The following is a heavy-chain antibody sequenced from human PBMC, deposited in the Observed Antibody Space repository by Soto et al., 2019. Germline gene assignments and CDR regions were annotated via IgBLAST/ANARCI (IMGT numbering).Heavy chain of an antibody. V-gene: IGHV3-48*02. J-gene: IGHJ5*02. Sequence: EVQLVESGGGLVQPGGSLRLSCAASGFIFTSDSMNWVRQAPGKGLEWVSYISSRATTIYYADSVKGRFTISRDNAKNSLYLQMNILRDEDTAVYYCARDLTYSGSYVVDPWGQGTLVTVSS. CDR1: GFIFTSDS. CDR3: ARDLTYSGSYVVDP. D-gene: IGHD1-26*01. CDR2: ISSRATTI.